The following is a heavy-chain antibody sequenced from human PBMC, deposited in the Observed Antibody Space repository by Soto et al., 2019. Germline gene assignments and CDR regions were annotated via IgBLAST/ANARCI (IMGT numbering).Heavy chain of an antibody. D-gene: IGHD3-10*01. CDR2: IYYSGST. CDR3: ASWRRDGSGSQNYYYMDV. CDR1: GGSISSGGYY. J-gene: IGHJ6*03. Sequence: SETLSLTCTVSGGSISSGGYYWSWIRQHPGKGLEWIGYIYYSGSTYYNPSLKSRVTISVDASKNQFSLKLSSVTAADTAVYYCASWRRDGSGSQNYYYMDVWGKGTTVTVSS. V-gene: IGHV4-31*03.